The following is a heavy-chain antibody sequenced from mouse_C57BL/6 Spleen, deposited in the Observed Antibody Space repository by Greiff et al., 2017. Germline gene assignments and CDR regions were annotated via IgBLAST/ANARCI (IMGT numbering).Heavy chain of an antibody. CDR1: GFSLTSYG. CDR3: ARRGYDYDAWFAY. Sequence: VKLVESGPGLVQPSQSLSITCTVSGFSLTSYGVHWVRQSPGKGLEWLGVIWSGGSTDYNAAFISRLSISKDNSKSQVFFKMNSLQADDTAIYYCARRGYDYDAWFAYWGQGTLVTVSA. V-gene: IGHV2-2*01. D-gene: IGHD2-4*01. CDR2: IWSGGST. J-gene: IGHJ3*01.